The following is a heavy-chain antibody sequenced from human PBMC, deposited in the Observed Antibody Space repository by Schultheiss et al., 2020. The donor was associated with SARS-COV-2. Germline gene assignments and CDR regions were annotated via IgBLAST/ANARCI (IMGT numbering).Heavy chain of an antibody. CDR1: GGSISSGGYY. CDR2: IYTSGST. J-gene: IGHJ5*02. D-gene: IGHD3-22*01. CDR3: ARGHTMIVVVIPPRGRAWFDP. Sequence: SETLSLTCTVSGGSISSGGYYWSWIRQPAGKGLGWIGRIYTSGSTNYNPSLKSRVTISVDTSKNQFSLKLSSVTAADTAVYYCARGHTMIVVVIPPRGRAWFDPWGQGTLVTVSS. V-gene: IGHV4-61*02.